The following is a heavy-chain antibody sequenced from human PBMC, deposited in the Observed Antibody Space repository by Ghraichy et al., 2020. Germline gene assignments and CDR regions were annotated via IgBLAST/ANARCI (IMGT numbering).Heavy chain of an antibody. J-gene: IGHJ3*02. V-gene: IGHV3-74*01. Sequence: GKSLNISCAASGFTFSYYWMHWVRQAPGKGLVWVSHINSDGSSTSYADSVKGRFTISRDNAKNTLYLQMNSLRAEDTAVYYCADPFNDAFEIWGQGTKVIVSS. CDR3: ADPFNDAFEI. CDR1: GFTFSYYW. CDR2: INSDGSST.